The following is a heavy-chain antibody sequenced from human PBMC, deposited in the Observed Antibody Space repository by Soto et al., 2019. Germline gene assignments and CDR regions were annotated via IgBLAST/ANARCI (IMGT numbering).Heavy chain of an antibody. CDR3: ARDWGMVRGVILYYFDY. V-gene: IGHV1-46*03. J-gene: IGHJ4*02. CDR2: INPSGGST. CDR1: GYTFTSYY. D-gene: IGHD3-10*01. Sequence: GASVKVSCKASGYTFTSYYMHWVRQAPGQGLEWMGIINPSGGSTSYAQKFQGRVTMTRDTSTSTVYMELSSLRSEDTAVYYCARDWGMVRGVILYYFDYWGQGPLVTVSS.